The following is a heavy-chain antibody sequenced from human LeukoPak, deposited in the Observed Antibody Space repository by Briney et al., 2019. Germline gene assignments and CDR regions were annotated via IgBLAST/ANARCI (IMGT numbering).Heavy chain of an antibody. CDR3: GRHANGDSSAAFDL. CDR1: GFTFSSYA. J-gene: IGHJ3*01. CDR2: ISGSGGSA. V-gene: IGHV3-23*01. D-gene: IGHD2-8*01. Sequence: GGSLRLSCAASGFTFSSYAMSWVRQAPGKGLEWVSAISGSGGSAYYADSVKGRFTISRDNSKNTLYLQMNSLRAEDTAVYYCGRHANGDSSAAFDLWGQGTMVFVSS.